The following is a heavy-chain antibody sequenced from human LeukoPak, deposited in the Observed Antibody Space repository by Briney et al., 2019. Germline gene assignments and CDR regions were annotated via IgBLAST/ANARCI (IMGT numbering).Heavy chain of an antibody. D-gene: IGHD2-15*01. J-gene: IGHJ4*02. Sequence: GGSLRLSCAASGLTVSKNYMSWVRQAPGKGLESVSVIYSGGSTYYADSVRGRFIISRDNSKNTLYLQMNSLRVEDTAVYYCARDPPYCSGGSCYSRFDYWGQGTLVTVSS. V-gene: IGHV3-53*01. CDR1: GLTVSKNY. CDR3: ARDPPYCSGGSCYSRFDY. CDR2: IYSGGST.